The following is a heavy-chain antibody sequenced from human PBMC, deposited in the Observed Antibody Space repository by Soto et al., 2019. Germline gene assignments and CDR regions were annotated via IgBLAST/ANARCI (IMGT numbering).Heavy chain of an antibody. V-gene: IGHV3-66*01. CDR1: GFTVSSKY. J-gene: IGHJ4*02. CDR2: IYSGGSA. D-gene: IGHD6-19*01. Sequence: PGGSLRLSCAASGFTVSSKYMTWVRQAPGKGLEWVSIIYSGGSAYYADSVKGRFTISRDNSKNTLYLQMNSLRGEDTALYYCATEGQGSDWYGPIDYWGQGTLVTVSS. CDR3: ATEGQGSDWYGPIDY.